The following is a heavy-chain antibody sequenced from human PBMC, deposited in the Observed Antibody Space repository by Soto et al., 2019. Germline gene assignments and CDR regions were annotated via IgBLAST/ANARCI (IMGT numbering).Heavy chain of an antibody. D-gene: IGHD6-6*01. CDR3: ARSLGQGSSYPFGFDY. J-gene: IGHJ4*02. Sequence: QVQLVQSGAEVKKPGSSVKVSCKASGGTFSSYTISWVRQAPGQGLAWMGRIIPILGIANYAQKFQGRVTITADKSTITAYMELSRLRSADTAVYYCARSLGQGSSYPFGFDYWGQGTLVTVSS. CDR2: IIPILGIA. CDR1: GGTFSSYT. V-gene: IGHV1-69*02.